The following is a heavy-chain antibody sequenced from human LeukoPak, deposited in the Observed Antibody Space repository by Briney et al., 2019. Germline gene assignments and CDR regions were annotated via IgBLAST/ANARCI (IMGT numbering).Heavy chain of an antibody. CDR2: IRYDGSDS. V-gene: IGHV3-30*02. D-gene: IGHD2-2*01. CDR3: VKEEGYCRGPSCAGA. Sequence: PGGSLRLSCAASGFTFSSYGMHWVRQAPGKGLEWVTFIRYDGSDSYYAESVKGRFTISRDDSKSMLYLQLNSLRVEDTAVYFCVKEEGYCRGPSCAGAWGQGTLVIVSS. J-gene: IGHJ5*02. CDR1: GFTFSSYG.